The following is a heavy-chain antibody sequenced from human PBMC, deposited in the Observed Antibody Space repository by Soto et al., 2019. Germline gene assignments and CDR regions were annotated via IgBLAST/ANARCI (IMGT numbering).Heavy chain of an antibody. V-gene: IGHV4-34*01. D-gene: IGHD3-16*02. Sequence: QVQLQQWGAGLLKPSETLSLTCAVYGGSFSGYYWSWIRQPPGKGLEWIGEINHSGSTNYNPSLKSRVTISVYTSKNQFSLKLSSVTAADTAVYYCARARSGYDYVWGSYRYAPYFDYWGQGTLVTVSS. J-gene: IGHJ4*02. CDR2: INHSGST. CDR1: GGSFSGYY. CDR3: ARARSGYDYVWGSYRYAPYFDY.